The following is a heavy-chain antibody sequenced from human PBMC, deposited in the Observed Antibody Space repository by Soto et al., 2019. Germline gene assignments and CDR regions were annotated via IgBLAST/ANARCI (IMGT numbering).Heavy chain of an antibody. CDR3: AREGPWFGELLNFDY. V-gene: IGHV4-30-4*01. CDR2: IYYSGST. J-gene: IGHJ4*02. CDR1: GGSISSGDYY. Sequence: QVQLQETGPGLVKPSQTLSLTCTVSGGSISSGDYYWSWIRQPPGKGLEWIGYIYYSGSTYYNPSLKSRVTISVDMSKNQFSLKLSSVTAADTAVYYCAREGPWFGELLNFDYWGQGTLVTVSS. D-gene: IGHD3-10*01.